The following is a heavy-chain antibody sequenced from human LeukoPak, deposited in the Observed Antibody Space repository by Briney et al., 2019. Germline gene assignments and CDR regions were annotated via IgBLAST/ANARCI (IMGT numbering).Heavy chain of an antibody. V-gene: IGHV4-61*01. D-gene: IGHD2-15*01. Sequence: PETLSFTCTVSGDSVSSNTYYCSWIRQPPGKGLECIGYISYSGSTNYNPSLNSRVTISVDTSKNQFSLKLSSVTAADTAVYFCARAVVVIGAPRFDPWGQGTLVTVSS. J-gene: IGHJ5*02. CDR2: ISYSGST. CDR1: GDSVSSNTYY. CDR3: ARAVVVIGAPRFDP.